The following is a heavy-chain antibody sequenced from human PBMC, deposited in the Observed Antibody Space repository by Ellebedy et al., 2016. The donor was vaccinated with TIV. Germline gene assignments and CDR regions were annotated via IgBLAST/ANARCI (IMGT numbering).Heavy chain of an antibody. J-gene: IGHJ4*02. CDR1: GYTFTSYY. CDR2: INPSGGST. CDR3: ARDQWGGDYMSY. Sequence: ASVKVSXXASGYTFTSYYMHWVRQAPGQGLEWMGIINPSGGSTSYAQKFQGRVTMTRDTSTSTVYMELSSLRSEDTAVYYCARDQWGGDYMSYWGQGTLVTVSS. D-gene: IGHD4-17*01. V-gene: IGHV1-46*01.